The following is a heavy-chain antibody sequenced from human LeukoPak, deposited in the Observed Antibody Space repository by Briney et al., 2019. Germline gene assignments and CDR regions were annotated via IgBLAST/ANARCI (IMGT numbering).Heavy chain of an antibody. D-gene: IGHD6-19*01. CDR1: GYSFTDYI. J-gene: IGHJ4*02. CDR2: IGTYDGHT. V-gene: IGHV1-18*01. Sequence: ASVKVSCKTSGYSFTDYIIAWARQAPGQGLEWLGWIGTYDGHTNYAQKVQGRVTMTTDTSATTAYLELRSLTSDDTALYYCARDVVPKIAVAGTADYWGQGTLVTVSS. CDR3: ARDVVPKIAVAGTADY.